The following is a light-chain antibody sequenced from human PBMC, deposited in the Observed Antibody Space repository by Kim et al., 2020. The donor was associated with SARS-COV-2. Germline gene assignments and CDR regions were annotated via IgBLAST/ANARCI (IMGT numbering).Light chain of an antibody. V-gene: IGKV2-28*01. CDR3: MQALQTPAT. CDR2: LGS. Sequence: DTVMTQSPFSLPVTPGEPASISCRSSQRLLHTNGNNYLDWYLQKPGQSPQLLIYLGSNRASGVPDRFSGSGSGTDFTLKISRVEAEDVGVYYCMQALQTPATFGGGTKLEI. J-gene: IGKJ4*01. CDR1: QRLLHTNGNNY.